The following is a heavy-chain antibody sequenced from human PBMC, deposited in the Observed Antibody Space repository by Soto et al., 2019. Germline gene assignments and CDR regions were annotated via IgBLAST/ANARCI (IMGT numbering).Heavy chain of an antibody. CDR2: ISASGGSI. J-gene: IGHJ4*02. Sequence: EVQLLESGGGLVQPGGSLRLSCAASGFTFSSYAMTWVRQAPGKGLEWVSGISASGGSIYYADSVKGRFTISRDKSKNRLNVHMYSRSAEDTAIYYCAKAPRCVLCCDCYFFDFWGQGALVTVSS. CDR1: GFTFSSYA. V-gene: IGHV3-23*01. D-gene: IGHD2-21*02. CDR3: AKAPRCVLCCDCYFFDF.